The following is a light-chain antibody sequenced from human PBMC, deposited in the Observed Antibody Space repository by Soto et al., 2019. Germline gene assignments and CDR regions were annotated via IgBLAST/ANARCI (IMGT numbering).Light chain of an antibody. J-gene: IGKJ4*01. Sequence: EIVMTQSPATLSVSPGARATLSCRASRNINRQLAWYQQKPGQAPRLLISGASTRATGIPARFSGSGSGTEFTLTISSLQSEDFAVYYCQQYYDYPPLIFGGGTKVEIK. CDR1: RNINRQ. V-gene: IGKV3-15*01. CDR2: GAS. CDR3: QQYYDYPPLI.